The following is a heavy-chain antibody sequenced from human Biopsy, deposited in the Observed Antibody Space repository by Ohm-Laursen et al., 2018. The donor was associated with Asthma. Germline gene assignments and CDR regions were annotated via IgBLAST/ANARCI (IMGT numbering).Heavy chain of an antibody. Sequence: SLRLSCAASGFSLDDYAMYWVRQGPGKGLEWVSVIYSGGTSHTADSVRGRFTISRDFSKNTLHLQMHSLRVEDTAVYYCARGDSSGWSHYYFDYWGQGTLVTVFS. V-gene: IGHV3-53*01. CDR1: GFSLDDYA. D-gene: IGHD6-19*01. CDR2: IYSGGTS. J-gene: IGHJ4*02. CDR3: ARGDSSGWSHYYFDY.